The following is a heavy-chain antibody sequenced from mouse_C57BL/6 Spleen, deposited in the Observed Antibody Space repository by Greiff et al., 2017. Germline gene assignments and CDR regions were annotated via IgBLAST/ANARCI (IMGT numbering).Heavy chain of an antibody. CDR3: ARAYSAMDY. CDR2: IDPNSGGT. Sequence: QVQLQQPGAELVKPGASVKLSCTASGYTFTSYWMHWVKQRPGRGLEWIGRIDPNSGGTKYNERFKTKATLTVDKTSRIVYMQLSSLTSEDSAVYYCARAYSAMDYWGQGTSVTVSS. J-gene: IGHJ4*01. CDR1: GYTFTSYW. V-gene: IGHV1-72*01.